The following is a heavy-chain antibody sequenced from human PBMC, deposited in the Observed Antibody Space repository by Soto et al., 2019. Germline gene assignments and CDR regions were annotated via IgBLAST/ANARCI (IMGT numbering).Heavy chain of an antibody. CDR3: AKDMREAAGVVSFDY. Sequence: GGSLRLSCAASGFTFSSYAMSWVRQAPGKGLEWVSTISGSGGSKYYADSVKGRFTISRDNSKNTLYLHMNSLRVEDTAVYYCAKDMREAAGVVSFDYWGQGALVTVSS. CDR2: ISGSGGSK. CDR1: GFTFSSYA. D-gene: IGHD6-13*01. V-gene: IGHV3-23*01. J-gene: IGHJ4*02.